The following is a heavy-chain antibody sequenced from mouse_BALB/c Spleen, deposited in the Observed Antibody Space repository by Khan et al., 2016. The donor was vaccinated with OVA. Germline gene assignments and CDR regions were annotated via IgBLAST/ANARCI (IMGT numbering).Heavy chain of an antibody. J-gene: IGHJ3*01. Sequence: VQLQESGPELVKPGASVKMSCKASGYTFTDYVINWVKQRTGQGLEWIGQIYPGSGSTYYNEKFKGKATLTADNSSNTAYMQLSSLTSEDSAVYCCARGGYDAFAYWGQGTLVTVSA. D-gene: IGHD2-2*01. CDR2: IYPGSGST. CDR1: GYTFTDYV. CDR3: ARGGYDAFAY. V-gene: IGHV1-77*01.